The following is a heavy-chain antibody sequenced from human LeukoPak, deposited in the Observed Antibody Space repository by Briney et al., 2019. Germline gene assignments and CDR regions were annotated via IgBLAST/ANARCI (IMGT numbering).Heavy chain of an antibody. V-gene: IGHV4-30-4*08. J-gene: IGHJ6*02. Sequence: PSQTLSLTCTVSGGSISSGDYYWSWIRQHPGKGLEWIGYIDYSGSTYYNPSLKSRVTISVDTSKNQFSLKLSSVTAADTAVYYCARICCSSTSSLDWDYYYGMDVWGQGTTVTVSS. CDR2: IDYSGST. D-gene: IGHD2-2*01. CDR1: GGSISSGDYY. CDR3: ARICCSSTSSLDWDYYYGMDV.